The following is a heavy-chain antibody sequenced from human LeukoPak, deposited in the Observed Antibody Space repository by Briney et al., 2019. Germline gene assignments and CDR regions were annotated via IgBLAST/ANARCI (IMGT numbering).Heavy chain of an antibody. CDR1: GGTFSSYA. J-gene: IGHJ5*02. D-gene: IGHD2-2*01. CDR3: AREDGSTISNWFDP. CDR2: IIPIFGTA. V-gene: IGHV1-69*13. Sequence: SVKVSCKASGGTFSSYAISWVRQAPGQGLEWMGGIIPIFGTANYAQKFQGRVTITADESTSTAYMELSSLRSEDTAVYYCAREDGSTISNWFDPWGQGTLVTVSS.